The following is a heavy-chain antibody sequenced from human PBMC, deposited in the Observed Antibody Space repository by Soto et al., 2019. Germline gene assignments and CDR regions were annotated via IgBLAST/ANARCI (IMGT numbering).Heavy chain of an antibody. Sequence: LEWVAVISYDGVNKYYADSVKGRFTIYRDNSKNTLYLQMNSLRAEDTAFFFRAKDGIRDTVPVSAFLLNRSSDL. V-gene: IGHV3-30-3*02. J-gene: IGHJ2*01. CDR2: ISYDGVNK. D-gene: IGHD2-15*01. CDR3: AKDGIRDTVPVSAFLLNRSSDL.